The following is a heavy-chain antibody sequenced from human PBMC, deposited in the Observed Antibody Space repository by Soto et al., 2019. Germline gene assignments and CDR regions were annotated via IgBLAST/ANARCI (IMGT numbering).Heavy chain of an antibody. CDR2: IIPMIGAA. Sequence: QVQLVQSGAEAQKPGSSVKVSCTASGGTFSNFAISWVRQAPGQGREWMGGIIPMIGAADYAQEWQGRVTITAREHTSTAYMELSSLRSEHTAMYYCARAFGLRSCVDSWGQGTQVTVPS. J-gene: IGHJ5*01. CDR1: GGTFSNFA. CDR3: ARAFGLRSCVDS. V-gene: IGHV1-69*01. D-gene: IGHD2-15*01.